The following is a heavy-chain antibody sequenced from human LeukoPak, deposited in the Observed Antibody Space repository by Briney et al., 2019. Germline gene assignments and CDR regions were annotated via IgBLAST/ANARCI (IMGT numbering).Heavy chain of an antibody. CDR2: INSDGSST. V-gene: IGHV3-74*01. Sequence: PGGSLRLSCAASGFTFSSYWMHWVRQAPGKGLVWVSRINSDGSSTSYADSVKGRFTISRDNAKNTLYLQMNSLRAEDTAVYYCARGSSGGLRYFDWLPNWGQGTLVTVSS. D-gene: IGHD3-9*01. CDR1: GFTFSSYW. CDR3: ARGSSGGLRYFDWLPN. J-gene: IGHJ4*02.